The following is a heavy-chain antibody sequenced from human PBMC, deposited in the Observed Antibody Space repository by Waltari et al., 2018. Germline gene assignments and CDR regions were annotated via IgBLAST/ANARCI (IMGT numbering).Heavy chain of an antibody. V-gene: IGHV1-24*01. J-gene: IGHJ6*02. CDR1: GYTLTELS. D-gene: IGHD3-9*01. Sequence: QVQLVQSGAEVKKPGASVKVSCKVSGYTLTELSMHWVRQAPGKGLEWMGGFDPEEGETIYAQKCQGRVTMTEDTSTDTAYMELSSLRSEDTAVYYCATPIYNNDILTGYLTYYYYGMDVWGQGTTVTVSS. CDR2: FDPEEGET. CDR3: ATPIYNNDILTGYLTYYYYGMDV.